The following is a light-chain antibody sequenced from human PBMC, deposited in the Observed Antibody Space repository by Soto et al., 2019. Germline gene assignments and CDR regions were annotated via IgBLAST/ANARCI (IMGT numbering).Light chain of an antibody. J-gene: IGLJ2*01. V-gene: IGLV2-14*01. CDR2: GVS. Sequence: QSALTQPASVSGSPGQSITISCTGTSSDVGAYNYVSWYQQHPGKAPQLMIYGVSNRPSGVSNRFSGSKSGNTASLTISGLQDEDEADYYCSSYTSRNTVVFGGGTKVTVL. CDR1: SSDVGAYNY. CDR3: SSYTSRNTVV.